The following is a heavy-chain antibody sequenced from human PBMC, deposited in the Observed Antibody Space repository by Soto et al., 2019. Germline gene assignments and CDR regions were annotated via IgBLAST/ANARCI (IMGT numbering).Heavy chain of an antibody. CDR1: GFTFDDYA. CDR2: ISWNSGSI. J-gene: IGHJ4*02. CDR3: AKGEGSRGYYSRFDY. Sequence: EVQLVESGGGLVQPGRSLRLSCAASGFTFDDYAMHWVRQAPGKGLEWVSGISWNSGSIGYADSVKGRFTISRDNAKNSLYLQMNSLRAEDTALYYCAKGEGSRGYYSRFDYWGQGTLVTVSS. D-gene: IGHD3-22*01. V-gene: IGHV3-9*01.